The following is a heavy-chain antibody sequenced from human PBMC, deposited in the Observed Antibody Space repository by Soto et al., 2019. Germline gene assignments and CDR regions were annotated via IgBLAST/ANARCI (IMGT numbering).Heavy chain of an antibody. CDR3: ARRVMVSSPHDAFDI. D-gene: IGHD2-8*01. J-gene: IGHJ3*02. V-gene: IGHV4-39*01. CDR2: IYYSGST. Sequence: SETLSLTCTVSGGSISSSSYYWGWIRQPPGKGLEWIGSIYYSGSTYYNPSLKSRVTISVDTSKNQFSLKLSSVTAADTAVYYCARRVMVSSPHDAFDIWGQGTMVTVSS. CDR1: GGSISSSSYY.